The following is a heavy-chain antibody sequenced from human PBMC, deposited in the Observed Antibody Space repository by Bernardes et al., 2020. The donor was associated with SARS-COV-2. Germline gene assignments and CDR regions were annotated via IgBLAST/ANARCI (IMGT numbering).Heavy chain of an antibody. J-gene: IGHJ4*02. V-gene: IGHV3-66*01. CDR1: GFTVSSNY. CDR2: IYSGGST. D-gene: IGHD4-17*01. Sequence: GGSLRLSCAASGFTVSSNYMSWVRQAPGKGLEWVSVIYSGGSTYYADSVKGRFTISRDNSKNTLYLQMNSLRAEDTAVYYCARALPFYGDYFDYWGQGTLVTVSS. CDR3: ARALPFYGDYFDY.